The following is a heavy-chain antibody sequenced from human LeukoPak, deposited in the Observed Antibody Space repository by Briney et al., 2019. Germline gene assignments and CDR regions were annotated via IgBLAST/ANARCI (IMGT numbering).Heavy chain of an antibody. CDR1: GFTFSSYD. D-gene: IGHD2-2*01. J-gene: IGHJ4*02. CDR3: ARGGYQALSFDH. Sequence: QAGGSLRLSCAASGFTFSSYDMHWVRQATGKGLEWVSAIGTAGDTYYPGSVKGRFTISRENAKNSLYLQMNSLRAGDTAVYYCARGGYQALSFDHWGQGTLVTVSS. CDR2: IGTAGDT. V-gene: IGHV3-13*01.